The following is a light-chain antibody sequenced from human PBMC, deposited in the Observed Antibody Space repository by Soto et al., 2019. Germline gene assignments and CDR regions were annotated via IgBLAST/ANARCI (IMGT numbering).Light chain of an antibody. CDR3: QQRSTWPT. V-gene: IGKV3-11*01. CDR2: DAS. CDR1: QSVGNN. J-gene: IGKJ5*01. Sequence: PDTLSVSPGERATLSCRASQSVGNNLAWYQQKPGQAPRLVIYDASSRSTGIPARFSGSGSGTDFTLTISSLEPEDFAVYYCQQRSTWPTFGQGTRLEI.